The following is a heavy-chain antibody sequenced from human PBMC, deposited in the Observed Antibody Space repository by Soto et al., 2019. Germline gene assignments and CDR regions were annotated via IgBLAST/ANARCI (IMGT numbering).Heavy chain of an antibody. J-gene: IGHJ5*02. CDR1: GFTFSNAL. CDR2: IKSKTDGGST. V-gene: IGHV3-15*07. CDR3: TTAESSGRHP. Sequence: GGSLRLSCAASGFTFSNALMNWVRQAPGKGLEWVCRIKSKTDGGSTDYAAPVKVRFTISRDDSNNTRYLQMNSLKPEDTAGYYCTTAESSGRHPWGQGPLVTVSP. D-gene: IGHD3-22*01.